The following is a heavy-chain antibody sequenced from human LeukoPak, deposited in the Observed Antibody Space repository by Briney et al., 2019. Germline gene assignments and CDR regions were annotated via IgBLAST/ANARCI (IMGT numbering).Heavy chain of an antibody. D-gene: IGHD6-13*01. V-gene: IGHV4-38-2*01. J-gene: IGHJ4*02. CDR3: ATRNLYSSSLDY. CDR1: GYSISRGYY. CDR2: IYHSGST. Sequence: PSETLSFTCAVPGYSISRGYYWAWIRQPPGKGLEWIGSIYHSGSTYYNPSLKSRVTISVDTSKNQFSLKLSSVTAADTAVYYCATRNLYSSSLDYWGQGTLVTVSS.